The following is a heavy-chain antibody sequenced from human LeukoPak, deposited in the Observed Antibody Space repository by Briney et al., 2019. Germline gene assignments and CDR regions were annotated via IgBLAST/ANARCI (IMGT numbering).Heavy chain of an antibody. CDR2: INPSGGST. Sequence: ASVKVSCKASGYTFTSYYMHWVRQAPGQGLEWMGIINPSGGSTSYAQKFQGRVTMTRDTSTSTVYMELSSLRSEDTAVYYCVRSCSSTSCYRIQDYWGQGTLVTVSS. D-gene: IGHD2-2*02. J-gene: IGHJ4*02. V-gene: IGHV1-46*01. CDR1: GYTFTSYY. CDR3: VRSCSSTSCYRIQDY.